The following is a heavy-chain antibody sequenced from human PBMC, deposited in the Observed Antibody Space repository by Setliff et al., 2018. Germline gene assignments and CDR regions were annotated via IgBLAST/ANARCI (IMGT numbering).Heavy chain of an antibody. D-gene: IGHD5-18*01. J-gene: IGHJ4*02. CDR2: INHSGNT. V-gene: IGHV4-34*01. Sequence: SETLSLTCTVSGGSLSTYYWSWIRQPPGKGLEWIGEINHSGNTKSKPSLKSRVTITVDKSKNQFSLKLSSVTAADTAVYYCGSLDTAMVWGDDYWGQGTLVTVSS. CDR1: GGSLSTYY. CDR3: GSLDTAMVWGDDY.